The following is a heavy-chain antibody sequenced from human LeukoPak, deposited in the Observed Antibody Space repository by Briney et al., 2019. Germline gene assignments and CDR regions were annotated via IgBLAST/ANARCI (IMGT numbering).Heavy chain of an antibody. J-gene: IGHJ3*02. CDR1: GGSISSSTYY. V-gene: IGHV4-39*01. Sequence: SETLSLTCTVSGGSISSSTYYWGWIRQPPGEGLEWIASIYYSGSTYYNPSLKSRVTISVGTSKNQFSLKVSSVTAADTAVYYCARLPAATDIWGQGTMVTVSS. CDR3: ARLPAATDI. CDR2: IYYSGST.